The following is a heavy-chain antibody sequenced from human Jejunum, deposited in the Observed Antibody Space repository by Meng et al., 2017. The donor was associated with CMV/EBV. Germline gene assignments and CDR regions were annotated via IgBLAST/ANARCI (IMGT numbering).Heavy chain of an antibody. Sequence: LQLQESGPELVKPSETPSLLCTVSGDSISSSNYYWGWIRQSPGKGLEWIGSIYYTGSTYYNPSLKSRLTISIDTSKNQFSLKLSSVTAADTAIYYCARGLSTSSSGYWGQGTLVTVSS. CDR3: ARGLSTSSSGY. CDR1: GDSISSSNYY. D-gene: IGHD6-6*01. CDR2: IYYTGST. V-gene: IGHV4-39*07. J-gene: IGHJ4*02.